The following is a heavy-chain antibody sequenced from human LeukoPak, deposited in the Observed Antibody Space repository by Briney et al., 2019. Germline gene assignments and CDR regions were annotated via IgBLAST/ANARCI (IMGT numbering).Heavy chain of an antibody. D-gene: IGHD1-26*01. CDR3: ARSGGSYFVNYYGMDV. CDR1: GYTFTSYG. CDR2: ISAYNGNT. Sequence: ASVKVSCKASGYTFTSYGISWVRQAPGQGLEWMGWISAYNGNTNYAQKLQGRVTMTTDTSTSTAYMELRSLRSDDTAVYYCARSGGSYFVNYYGMDVWGQGTTVTVSS. J-gene: IGHJ6*02. V-gene: IGHV1-18*01.